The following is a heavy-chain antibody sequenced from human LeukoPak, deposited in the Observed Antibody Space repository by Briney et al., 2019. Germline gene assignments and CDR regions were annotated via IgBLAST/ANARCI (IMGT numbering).Heavy chain of an antibody. J-gene: IGHJ5*02. D-gene: IGHD6-19*01. CDR1: GYTFTTYG. V-gene: IGHV1-18*01. Sequence: GASVKVSCKSSGYTFTTYGISWMRQAPGQGLEWMGWISPYNGNTKYAQKLQGRVTMTTDTSTNTAYMELRSLRSDDTAVYYCAREGQIAVADHNWFDPWGQGTLVTVSS. CDR3: AREGQIAVADHNWFDP. CDR2: ISPYNGNT.